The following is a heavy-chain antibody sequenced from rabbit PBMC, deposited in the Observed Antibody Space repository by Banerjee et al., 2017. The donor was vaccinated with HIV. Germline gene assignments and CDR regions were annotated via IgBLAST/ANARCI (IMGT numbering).Heavy chain of an antibody. V-gene: IGHV1S7*01. CDR3: ARVDAGYAGYGYATL. CDR1: GFDFSSYY. Sequence: QLEESGGDLVKPEGSLTLSCKASGFDFSSYYMSWVRQAPGKGLEWIGYIDPVFGSTYYASWVNGRFTISSHNAQNTLYLQLNSLTAADTATYFCARVDAGYAGYGYATLWGQGTLVTVS. J-gene: IGHJ4*01. D-gene: IGHD6-1*01. CDR2: IDPVFGST.